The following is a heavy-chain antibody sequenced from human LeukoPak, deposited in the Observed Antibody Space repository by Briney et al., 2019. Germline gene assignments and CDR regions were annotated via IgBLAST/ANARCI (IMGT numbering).Heavy chain of an antibody. CDR3: ARGLPGARIPYHFDS. D-gene: IGHD1-1*01. V-gene: IGHV4-31*03. Sequence: SETLSLTCTVSGDSMSNGGYFWSWIRQHPGKGLEWIGYIYYTGSTTYNPSLQSRVTISVDTSKNNFSLRLNPVTAADTAIYFCARGLPGARIPYHFDSWGQGTLVAVSS. CDR1: GDSMSNGGYF. J-gene: IGHJ4*02. CDR2: IYYTGST.